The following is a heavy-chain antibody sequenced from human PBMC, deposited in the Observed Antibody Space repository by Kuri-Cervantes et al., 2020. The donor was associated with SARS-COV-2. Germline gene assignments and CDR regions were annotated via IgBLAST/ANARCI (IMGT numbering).Heavy chain of an antibody. D-gene: IGHD1-26*01. CDR3: ARAGRWELLLGRLAYLDY. CDR1: GFTFSSYS. V-gene: IGHV3-21*01. J-gene: IGHJ4*02. Sequence: GESLKISCAASGFTFSSYSMNWVRQAPGKGLEWVSSISSSSSYIYYADSVKGRFTISRDNAKNSLYPQMNSLRAEDTAVYYCARAGRWELLLGRLAYLDYWGQGTLVTVSS. CDR2: ISSSSSYI.